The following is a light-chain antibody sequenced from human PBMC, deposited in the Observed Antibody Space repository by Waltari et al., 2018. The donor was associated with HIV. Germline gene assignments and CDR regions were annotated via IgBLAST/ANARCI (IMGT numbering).Light chain of an antibody. J-gene: IGLJ3*02. CDR1: SSNIGAGYD. V-gene: IGLV1-40*01. CDR2: GNS. Sequence: QSVLTQPPSVSGAPGQRVTISCTGSSSNIGAGYDVHWYQQIPGTAPKLLIYGNSHPPSGVPDRFSGSKSGTSASLAITGLQAEDEADYYCQSYDSSLSVWVFGGGTKLTVL. CDR3: QSYDSSLSVWV.